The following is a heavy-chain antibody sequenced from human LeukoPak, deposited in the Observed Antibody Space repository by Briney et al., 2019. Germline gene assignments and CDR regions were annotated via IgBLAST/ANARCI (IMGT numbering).Heavy chain of an antibody. Sequence: GGSLRLSCAASGFTFSSYSMNWVRQAPGKGLEWVSYISSSSSTIYYAGSVKGRFTISRDNAKNSLYLQMNSLRDEDTAVYYCARDWYSSSDPRYFDLWGRGTLVTVSS. CDR3: ARDWYSSSDPRYFDL. J-gene: IGHJ2*01. V-gene: IGHV3-48*02. CDR2: ISSSSSTI. D-gene: IGHD6-13*01. CDR1: GFTFSSYS.